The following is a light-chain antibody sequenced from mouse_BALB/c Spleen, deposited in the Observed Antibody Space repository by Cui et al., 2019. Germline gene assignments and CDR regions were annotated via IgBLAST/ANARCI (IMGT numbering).Light chain of an antibody. CDR3: QQSNSWPQT. CDR2: YAS. V-gene: IGKV5-45*01. CDR1: QSISNY. J-gene: IGKJ1*01. Sequence: DIVLTQSPATLSVTPGDRVSLSCRASQSISNYLHWYQQQSHESPRLLIKYASQSISGIPSRFSGSGSGTDFTLSINSVETEDFGMYFCQQSNSWPQTFGGGTKLEIK.